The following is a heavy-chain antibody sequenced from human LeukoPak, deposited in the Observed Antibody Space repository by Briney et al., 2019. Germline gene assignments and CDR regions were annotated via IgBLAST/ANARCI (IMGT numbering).Heavy chain of an antibody. CDR2: IRRNAYGGTP. CDR1: GLPSGDYA. Sequence: SGGSLRLSCTTSGLPSGDYAVSWVRQAPGKGLEWVGFIRRNAYGGTPEYAASVRGRFTISRDESKTIAYLQMSSLKTEDTAVYYCTTSQRGYTYGHDYWGQGTLVTVS. D-gene: IGHD5-18*01. J-gene: IGHJ4*02. V-gene: IGHV3-49*04. CDR3: TTSQRGYTYGHDY.